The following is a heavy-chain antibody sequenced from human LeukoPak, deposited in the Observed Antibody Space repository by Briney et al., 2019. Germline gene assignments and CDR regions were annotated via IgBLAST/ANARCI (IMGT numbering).Heavy chain of an antibody. CDR2: MNPNSGNT. D-gene: IGHD3-10*01. CDR3: ARDGYGSGSYVGLIDY. V-gene: IGHV1-8*02. J-gene: IGHJ4*02. CDR1: GYTFTSYD. Sequence: ASVKVSCKASGYTFTSYDINWVRQATGQGLEWMGWMNPNSGNTNYAQNLQGRVTMTRDTSISTAYMELSRLRSDDMAVYYCARDGYGSGSYVGLIDYWGQGTLVTVSS.